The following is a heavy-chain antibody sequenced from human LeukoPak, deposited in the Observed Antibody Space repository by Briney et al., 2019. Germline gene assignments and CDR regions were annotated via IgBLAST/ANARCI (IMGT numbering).Heavy chain of an antibody. CDR2: IDHSGST. Sequence: SETLSLTCAVYGGSFSDYYWSWIRQSPGKGLEWIGEIDHSGSTNYKASLKRRVTVSVDTSKNQFSLKMRSVTATDTAVYYCARGELQYSSGRYAVRVLDYWGQGTLVTVSS. CDR1: GGSFSDYY. J-gene: IGHJ4*02. V-gene: IGHV4-34*01. D-gene: IGHD6-19*01. CDR3: ARGELQYSSGRYAVRVLDY.